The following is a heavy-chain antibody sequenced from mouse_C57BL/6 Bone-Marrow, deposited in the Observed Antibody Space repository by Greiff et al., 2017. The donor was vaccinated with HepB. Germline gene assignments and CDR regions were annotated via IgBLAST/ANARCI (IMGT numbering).Heavy chain of an antibody. CDR3: ARSNGGYAMDY. CDR1: GYSITSGYY. D-gene: IGHD2-5*01. J-gene: IGHJ4*01. CDR2: ISYDGSN. V-gene: IGHV3-6*01. Sequence: EVKVEESGPGLVKPSQSLSLTCSVTGYSITSGYYWNWIRQFPGNKLEWMGYISYDGSNNYNPSLKNRISITRDTSKNQFFLKLNPVTTEDTATYYCARSNGGYAMDYWGQGTSVTVSS.